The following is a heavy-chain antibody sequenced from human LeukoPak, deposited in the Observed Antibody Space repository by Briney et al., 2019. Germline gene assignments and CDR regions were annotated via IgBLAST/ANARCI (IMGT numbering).Heavy chain of an antibody. V-gene: IGHV4-39*07. J-gene: IGHJ4*02. Sequence: SETLSLTCTVSGGSISSSSYYWGWIRQPPGKGLEWIGSIYYSGSTYYNPSLKSRVTISVDTSKNQFSLKLSSVTAADTAVYYCARELPPGRSLGYFDYWGQGTLVTVSS. CDR3: ARELPPGRSLGYFDY. D-gene: IGHD1-26*01. CDR2: IYYSGST. CDR1: GGSISSSSYY.